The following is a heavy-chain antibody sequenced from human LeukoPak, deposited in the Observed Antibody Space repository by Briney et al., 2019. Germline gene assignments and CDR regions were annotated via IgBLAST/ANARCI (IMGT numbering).Heavy chain of an antibody. CDR2: FDPEDGET. J-gene: IGHJ4*02. Sequence: ASVKVSCKVSGYTLTELSMHWVRQAPRKGLEWMGGFDPEDGETIYAQKFQGRVTMTEDTSTDTAYMELSSLRSEDTAVYYCATGDAISSGYYWGPFDYWGQGTLVTVSS. CDR1: GYTLTELS. D-gene: IGHD3-22*01. V-gene: IGHV1-24*01. CDR3: ATGDAISSGYYWGPFDY.